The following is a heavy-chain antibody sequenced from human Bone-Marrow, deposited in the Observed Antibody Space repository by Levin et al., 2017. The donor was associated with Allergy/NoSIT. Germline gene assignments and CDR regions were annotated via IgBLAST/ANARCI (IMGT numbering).Heavy chain of an antibody. CDR2: ISSSGSTI. Sequence: GESLKISCAASGFTFSDYYMSWIRQAPGKGLEWVSYISSSGSTIYYADSVKGRFTISRDNAKNSLYLQMNSLRAEDTAVYYCARGRWLQLNYFDYWGQGTLVTVSS. CDR1: GFTFSDYY. CDR3: ARGRWLQLNYFDY. D-gene: IGHD5-24*01. J-gene: IGHJ4*02. V-gene: IGHV3-11*01.